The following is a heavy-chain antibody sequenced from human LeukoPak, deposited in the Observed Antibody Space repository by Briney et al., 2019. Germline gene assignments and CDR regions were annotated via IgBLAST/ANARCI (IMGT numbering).Heavy chain of an antibody. D-gene: IGHD1-26*01. Sequence: GGSLRLSCAASGFTFDEYAMHWVRQAPGKGLEWVSGISYSSGSIGYVDSVKGRFTISRDNAKNTLYLQMNSLRAEDTAVYYCARSVGATARRYFDYWGQGTLVTVSS. CDR2: ISYSSGSI. CDR3: ARSVGATARRYFDY. V-gene: IGHV3-9*01. J-gene: IGHJ4*02. CDR1: GFTFDEYA.